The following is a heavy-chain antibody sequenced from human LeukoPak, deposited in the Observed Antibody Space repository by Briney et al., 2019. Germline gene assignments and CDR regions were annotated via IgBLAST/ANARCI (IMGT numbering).Heavy chain of an antibody. Sequence: SVKVSCKASGFTFTSCAVQWVRQARGKRFEWIGWIVVGSGNTNYAQKFQERVTITRDMSTSTAYMELSSLRSEDTAVYYCAADLPPGYYDFCSGYYYGMDVWGQGTTVTVSS. D-gene: IGHD3-3*01. CDR1: GFTFTSCA. CDR3: AADLPPGYYDFCSGYYYGMDV. J-gene: IGHJ6*02. CDR2: IVVGSGNT. V-gene: IGHV1-58*01.